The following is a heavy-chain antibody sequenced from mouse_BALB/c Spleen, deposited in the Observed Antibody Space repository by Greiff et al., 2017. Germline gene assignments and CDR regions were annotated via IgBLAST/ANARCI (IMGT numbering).Heavy chain of an antibody. CDR2: IRLKSNNYAT. J-gene: IGHJ2*01. D-gene: IGHD2-3*01. Sequence: DVQLVESGGGLVQPGGSMKLSCVASGFTFSNYWMNWVRQSPEKGLEWVAEIRLKSNNYATHYAESVKGRFTISRDDSKSSVYLQMNNLRAEDTGIYYCTRLYDGYYYFDYWGQGTTLTVSS. CDR1: GFTFSNYW. CDR3: TRLYDGYYYFDY. V-gene: IGHV6-6*02.